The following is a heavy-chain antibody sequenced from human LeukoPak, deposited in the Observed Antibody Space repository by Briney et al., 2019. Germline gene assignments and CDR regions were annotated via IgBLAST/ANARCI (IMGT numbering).Heavy chain of an antibody. V-gene: IGHV3-21*01. D-gene: IGHD4-23*01. Sequence: SGGSLRLSCAASGFTFSSYSMNWVRQAPGKGLEWVSSISSSSSYIYYADSVKGRFTISRDNAKNSLYLQMNSLRAEDTAVYYCANGGNSGYGFDYWGQGTLVTVSS. CDR1: GFTFSSYS. J-gene: IGHJ4*02. CDR2: ISSSSSYI. CDR3: ANGGNSGYGFDY.